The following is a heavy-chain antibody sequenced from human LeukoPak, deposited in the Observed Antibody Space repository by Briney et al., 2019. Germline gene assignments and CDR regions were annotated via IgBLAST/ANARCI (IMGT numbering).Heavy chain of an antibody. CDR2: ISGSGGST. J-gene: IGHJ4*02. Sequence: GGSLRLPCAASGFTFSSYGMSWVRQAPGKGLEWVSAISGSGGSTYYADSVKVRFTISRDNSKNTLYLQMNSLRAEDTAVYYCAKGDRGVITARPFDYWGQGTLVTVSS. V-gene: IGHV3-23*01. CDR1: GFTFSSYG. D-gene: IGHD3-10*01. CDR3: AKGDRGVITARPFDY.